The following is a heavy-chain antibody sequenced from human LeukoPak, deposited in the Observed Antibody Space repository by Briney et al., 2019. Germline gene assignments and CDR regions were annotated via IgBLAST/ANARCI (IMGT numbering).Heavy chain of an antibody. D-gene: IGHD3-22*01. J-gene: IGHJ4*02. CDR1: GGTFSSYA. CDR2: IIPILGIA. Sequence: ASVKVSCKASGGTFSSYAISWVRQAPGQGLEWMGRIIPILGIANYAQKFQGRVTITADKSTSTAYMELSSLRFEDTAVYYCANSQRLDSSGYYVFWGQGTLVTVSS. CDR3: ANSQRLDSSGYYVF. V-gene: IGHV1-69*04.